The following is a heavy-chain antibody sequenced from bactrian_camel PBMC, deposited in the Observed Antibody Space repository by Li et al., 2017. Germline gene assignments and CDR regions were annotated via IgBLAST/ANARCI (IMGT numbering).Heavy chain of an antibody. CDR1: GFTFSSYA. J-gene: IGHJ6*01. Sequence: DVQLVESGGGSVQSGGSLRLSCAASGFTFSSYAMSWVRQAPGKGLEWISAIDGADGGGGNTYYAESVKGRFTISRDDAKSALYLQMNSLKPDDTAMYYCAADSNWVVAGNLGLWGQGTQVTVS. CDR3: AADSNWVVAGNLGL. D-gene: IGHD6*01. V-gene: IGHV3S31*01. CDR2: IDGADGGGGNT.